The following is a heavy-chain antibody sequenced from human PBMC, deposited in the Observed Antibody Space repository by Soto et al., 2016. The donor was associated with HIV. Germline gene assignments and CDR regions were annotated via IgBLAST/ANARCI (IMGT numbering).Heavy chain of an antibody. CDR2: MNPNSGNT. V-gene: IGHV1-8*01. CDR3: ARGRGGSRRNWFDP. CDR1: GYSFTHYD. J-gene: IGHJ5*02. D-gene: IGHD3-16*01. Sequence: QVQLVQSGGEVKKPGASVKVSCKASGYSFTHYDINWVRQATGQGLEWMGWMNPNSGNTGYAQKFQGRVTITRNTSISTAYMELSSLRSEDTAVYYCARGRGGSRRNWFDPWGQGTLVTVSS.